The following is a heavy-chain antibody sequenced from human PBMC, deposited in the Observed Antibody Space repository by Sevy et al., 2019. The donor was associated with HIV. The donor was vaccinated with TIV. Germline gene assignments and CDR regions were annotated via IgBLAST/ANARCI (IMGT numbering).Heavy chain of an antibody. V-gene: IGHV1-2*02. CDR3: ATTRRHSSSWT. J-gene: IGHJ5*02. Sequence: ASVKVSCKASGYTFTGYYMHWVRPAPGQGLEWMGWINPNRGGTNYAQKLQGRVTMTRDTSISTAYMELSRLRSDDTAVYYCATTRRHSSSWTWGQGTLVTVSS. CDR2: INPNRGGT. D-gene: IGHD6-13*01. CDR1: GYTFTGYY.